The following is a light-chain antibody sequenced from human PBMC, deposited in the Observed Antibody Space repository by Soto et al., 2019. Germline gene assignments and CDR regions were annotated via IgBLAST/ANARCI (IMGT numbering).Light chain of an antibody. Sequence: DIQMTQSPSTLSASVGDRVTITCRASQTISSWLAWYQQKPGKAPKLLIYRASILESGVPSRFSGSGSGTDFTLTISSLQPDDFATYHCQQYNSYPWTFGQGTKVEIK. CDR1: QTISSW. J-gene: IGKJ1*01. CDR3: QQYNSYPWT. CDR2: RAS. V-gene: IGKV1-5*03.